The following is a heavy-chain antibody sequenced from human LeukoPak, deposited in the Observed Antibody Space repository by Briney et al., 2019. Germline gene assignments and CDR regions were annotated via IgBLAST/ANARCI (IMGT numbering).Heavy chain of an antibody. V-gene: IGHV3-48*03. CDR2: ISSSGSTI. D-gene: IGHD3-10*01. CDR1: GFTFSSYE. CDR3: ARDSGYNWFDP. Sequence: GGSLRLSCAASGFTFSSYEMNWVRQAPGKGLEWVSYISSSGSTIYYADSVKGRFTISRDNFKNTLYLQMNSLSLEDTAVYYCARDSGYNWFDPWGQGTLVTVSS. J-gene: IGHJ5*02.